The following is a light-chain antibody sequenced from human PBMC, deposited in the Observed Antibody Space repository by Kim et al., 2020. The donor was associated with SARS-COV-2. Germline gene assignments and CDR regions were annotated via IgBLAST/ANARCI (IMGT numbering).Light chain of an antibody. CDR2: RNN. CDR3: SAWDSSLSALV. Sequence: PTATLTCTGNSNNVGNQGAAWLHQHQGHPPKLLSYRNNNRPSGIAERLSASRSGNTASLTITGLQPEDEADYYCSAWDSSLSALVFGGGTQLTVL. CDR1: SNNVGNQG. V-gene: IGLV10-54*01. J-gene: IGLJ2*01.